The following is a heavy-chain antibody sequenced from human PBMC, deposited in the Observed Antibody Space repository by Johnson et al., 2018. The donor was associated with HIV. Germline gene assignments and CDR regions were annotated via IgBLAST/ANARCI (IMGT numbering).Heavy chain of an antibody. CDR1: GFTFDDYA. Sequence: VQLVESGGGSVQPGRSLRLSCAASGFTFDDYAMHWVRQAPGKGLEWVSGISWNSGSIRYADSVKGRFTISRDNAKNSLYLQMNSLRVEDTALYYCAKDRELLELSHAFDSWGQGTMVTVSS. V-gene: IGHV3-9*01. D-gene: IGHD1-7*01. J-gene: IGHJ3*02. CDR2: ISWNSGSI. CDR3: AKDRELLELSHAFDS.